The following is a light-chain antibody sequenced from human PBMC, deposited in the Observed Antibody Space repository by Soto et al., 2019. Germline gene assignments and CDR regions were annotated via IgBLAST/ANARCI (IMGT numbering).Light chain of an antibody. J-gene: IGKJ1*01. V-gene: IGKV3-11*01. CDR1: QYINTR. CDR2: QTP. Sequence: EIVLTQSPATLSSFPGDRLTLSYRGSQYINTRLAWYPHRPGQAPRIAIYQTPLRAAGIPAQFRPSGAGPECTRTISDVQSEDVALDSCPQRQSWPRTFGQGTKVDIK. CDR3: PQRQSWPRT.